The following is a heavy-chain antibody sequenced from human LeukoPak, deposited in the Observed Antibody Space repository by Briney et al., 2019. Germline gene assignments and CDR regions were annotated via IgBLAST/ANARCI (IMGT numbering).Heavy chain of an antibody. CDR3: AKDMYSSSRDAFDI. CDR1: GFTFDDYA. J-gene: IGHJ3*02. CDR2: ISWNSGSI. Sequence: PGGSLRLSCGASGFTFDDYAMHWVRQAPGQGLESVSGISWNSGSIGYADSVKGRFTISRDNAKNSLYLQMNSLRAEDTALYYCAKDMYSSSRDAFDIWGQGTMVTVSS. D-gene: IGHD6-13*01. V-gene: IGHV3-9*01.